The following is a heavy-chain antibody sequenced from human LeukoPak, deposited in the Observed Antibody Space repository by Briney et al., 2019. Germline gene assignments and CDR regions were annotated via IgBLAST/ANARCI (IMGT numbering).Heavy chain of an antibody. Sequence: SETLSLTCTVSGGSISSGVYYWSWIRQPPGKGLEWIGEINHSGSTNYNPSLKSRVTISVDTSKNQFSLKLSSVTAADTAVYYCARARITIFGSWFDPWGQGTLVTVSS. CDR2: INHSGST. J-gene: IGHJ5*02. CDR3: ARARITIFGSWFDP. D-gene: IGHD3-3*01. CDR1: GGSISSGVYY. V-gene: IGHV4-39*07.